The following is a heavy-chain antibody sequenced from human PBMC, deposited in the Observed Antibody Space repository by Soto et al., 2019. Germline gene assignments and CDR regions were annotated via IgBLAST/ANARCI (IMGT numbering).Heavy chain of an antibody. CDR2: IIPIFGTV. D-gene: IGHD2-21*01. CDR1: GGTFSSYA. CDR3: ARERDGYVEQFRYFDL. J-gene: IGHJ2*01. Sequence: QVQLVQSGAEVKKPGSSVKVSCRASGGTFSSYAINWVRQAPGQGLEWMGGIIPIFGTVNYAQKLQGRVTITADESSSTVHMELSSLTSDDTAVYYCARERDGYVEQFRYFDLWGRGTLVTVSS. V-gene: IGHV1-69*12.